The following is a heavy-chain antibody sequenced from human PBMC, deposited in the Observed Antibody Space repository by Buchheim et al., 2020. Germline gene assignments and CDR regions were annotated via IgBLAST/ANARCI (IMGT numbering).Heavy chain of an antibody. D-gene: IGHD3-10*01. CDR2: IKQDGSEK. V-gene: IGHV3-7*01. CDR1: GFTFSSYW. J-gene: IGHJ6*02. CDR3: AREGSGSTYYYSGMDV. Sequence: VQLVESGGGLVQPGGSLRLSCAVSGFTFSSYWMTWVRQAPGKGLEWVSNIKQDGSEKYYVDSVKGRFTIYRDNARNSRYMQMNSLRVEDTAVYYCAREGSGSTYYYSGMDVWGQGTT.